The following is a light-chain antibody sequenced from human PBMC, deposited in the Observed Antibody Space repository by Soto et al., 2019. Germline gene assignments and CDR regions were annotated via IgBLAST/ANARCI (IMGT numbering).Light chain of an antibody. Sequence: QSVLIQPPSASGTPGQRVTISCSGSSSNIGSNYVYWFQQLPGAAPKLLIYRNNQRPSGVPDRFSGSKSGTSASLAIGGLRSEDEGDYYCATWEDNLTARVFGGGTKLTVL. CDR3: ATWEDNLTARV. J-gene: IGLJ3*02. CDR1: SSNIGSNY. V-gene: IGLV1-47*01. CDR2: RNN.